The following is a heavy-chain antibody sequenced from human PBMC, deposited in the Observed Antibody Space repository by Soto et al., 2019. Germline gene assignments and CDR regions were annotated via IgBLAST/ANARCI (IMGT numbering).Heavy chain of an antibody. V-gene: IGHV4-30-2*01. CDR3: ARGNYDILTGTHYFDY. Sequence: LSLTCAVSGGSISSGGYSWSWIRQPPGKGLEWIGYIYHSGSTYYNPSLKSRVTISVDRSKNQFSLKLSSVTAADTAVYYCARGNYDILTGTHYFDYWGQGTLVTVSS. CDR2: IYHSGST. CDR1: GGSISSGGYS. J-gene: IGHJ4*02. D-gene: IGHD3-9*01.